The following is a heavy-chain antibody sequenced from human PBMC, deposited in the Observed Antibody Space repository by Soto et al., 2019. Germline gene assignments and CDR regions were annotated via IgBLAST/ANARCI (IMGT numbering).Heavy chain of an antibody. D-gene: IGHD6-19*01. CDR2: IIPFFGTA. CDR3: GRERNSGGTDTRKNAFDT. Sequence: QVQLVQSGAEVKKPGSSVKVSCKASGGTFSSYAISWVRQAPGQGLEWMGGIIPFFGTANYAQKFQDRVTITADESTSTAYMELSSLRSEDTVVYYCGRERNSGGTDTRKNAFDTWGQGRMVTVSS. J-gene: IGHJ3*02. V-gene: IGHV1-69*01. CDR1: GGTFSSYA.